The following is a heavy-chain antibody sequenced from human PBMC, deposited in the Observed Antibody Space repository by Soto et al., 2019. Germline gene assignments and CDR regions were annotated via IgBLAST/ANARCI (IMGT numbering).Heavy chain of an antibody. CDR1: GFTFSNYW. CDR2: IKHDGTEK. V-gene: IGHV3-7*03. CDR3: ARARDCWITSFDS. D-gene: IGHD3-3*01. J-gene: IGHJ4*02. Sequence: EVTLVESGGGLVQPGGSLRLSCAASGFTFSNYWMSWVRQAPGQGLEWVANIKHDGTEKYYVDSVKGRFTISRDNAKNSLYLQMNSLRAEDTGVYYWARARDCWITSFDSWGQGNLVTVSS.